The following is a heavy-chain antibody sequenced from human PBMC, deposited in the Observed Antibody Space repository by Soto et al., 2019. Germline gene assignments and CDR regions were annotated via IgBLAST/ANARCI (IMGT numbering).Heavy chain of an antibody. CDR1: GGSFSGYY. CDR2: INHSGST. D-gene: IGHD6-13*01. J-gene: IGHJ4*02. V-gene: IGHV4-34*01. Sequence: SETLSLTCAVYGGSFSGYYWSWIRQPPGKGLEWIGEINHSGSTNYNPSLKSRVTISVDTSKNQFSLKLSSVTAADTAVYYCASAYSSRKTDFDYWGQGTLVTVSS. CDR3: ASAYSSRKTDFDY.